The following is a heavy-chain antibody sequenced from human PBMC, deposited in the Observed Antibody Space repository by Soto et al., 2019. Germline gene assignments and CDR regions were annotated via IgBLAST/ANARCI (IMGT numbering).Heavy chain of an antibody. J-gene: IGHJ5*02. D-gene: IGHD3-3*02. Sequence: QVQLVQPGAEVRKPGASVKVSCKASGDIFTNFDFNWVRQATGQGLEWIGWMRANSGDTGHDQKFQGRVSMTRDTSMSTAYMDVSCSRAQDSAMYSCARFIYGQGFKASGQGTLVFVSS. CDR1: GDIFTNFD. CDR3: ARFIYGQGFKA. V-gene: IGHV1-8*01. CDR2: MRANSGDT.